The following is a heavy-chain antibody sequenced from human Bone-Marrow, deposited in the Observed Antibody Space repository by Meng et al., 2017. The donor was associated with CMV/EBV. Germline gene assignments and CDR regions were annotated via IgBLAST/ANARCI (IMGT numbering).Heavy chain of an antibody. CDR3: ARDSGINDSSGYFRWFDP. CDR2: IYSGGST. D-gene: IGHD3-22*01. V-gene: IGHV3-66*02. J-gene: IGHJ5*02. Sequence: FTVSRNYMSWVRQAPGKGLEWVSVIYSGGSTYYADSVKGRFTISRDNSKNTLYLQMNSLRAEDTAVYYCARDSGINDSSGYFRWFDPWGQGTLVTVSS. CDR1: FTVSRNY.